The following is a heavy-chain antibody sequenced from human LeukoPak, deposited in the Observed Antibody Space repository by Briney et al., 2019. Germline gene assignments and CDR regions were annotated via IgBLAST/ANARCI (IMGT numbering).Heavy chain of an antibody. J-gene: IGHJ4*02. CDR2: IYPGNSYT. CDR1: GYTFASYW. V-gene: IGHV5-51*01. CDR3: ARFTYYDDSSGYMRLDY. D-gene: IGHD3-22*01. Sequence: GESLKISCKGSGYTFASYWIGWVRQMPGKGLEWMGIIYPGNSYTRYSPSFQGQVTISADKSITTAYVQWSSLKASDTAMYYCARFTYYDDSSGYMRLDYWGQGTLVTVSS.